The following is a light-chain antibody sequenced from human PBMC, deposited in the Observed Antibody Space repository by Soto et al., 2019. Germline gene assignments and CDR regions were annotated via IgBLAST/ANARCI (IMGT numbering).Light chain of an antibody. V-gene: IGKV3-15*01. CDR2: AAS. CDR3: QQYNNWPYT. Sequence: EIVMTQSPATLSVSPGERATLSCRASQSVSRNLAWYQQKPGQAPRLLIYAASTRATGIPARFSGSGSGTEFTLTISSPQSEDFAVYYCQQYNNWPYTFGQGTKLEIK. CDR1: QSVSRN. J-gene: IGKJ2*01.